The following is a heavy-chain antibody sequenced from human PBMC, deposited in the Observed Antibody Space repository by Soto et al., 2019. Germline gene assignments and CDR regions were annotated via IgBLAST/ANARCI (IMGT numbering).Heavy chain of an antibody. V-gene: IGHV3-30*18. D-gene: IGHD3-9*01. CDR2: ISYDGSNK. J-gene: IGHJ4*02. Sequence: GGSLRLSCAASGFTFSSYGMHWVRQAPGKGLEWVAVISYDGSNKYYADSVKGRFTISRDNSKNTLYLQMNSLRAEDTAVYYCAKSPPRYYDILTGYYPIQYYFDYWGQGTLVTVSS. CDR1: GFTFSSYG. CDR3: AKSPPRYYDILTGYYPIQYYFDY.